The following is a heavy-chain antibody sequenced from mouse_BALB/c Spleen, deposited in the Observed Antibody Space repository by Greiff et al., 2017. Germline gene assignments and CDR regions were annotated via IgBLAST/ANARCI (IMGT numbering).Heavy chain of an antibody. CDR3: TRSGDRYDGAMDY. D-gene: IGHD2-14*01. CDR1: GYTFTSYY. Sequence: QVQLKQSGAELVKPGASVKLSCKASGYTFTSYYMYWVKQRPGQGLEWIGEINPSNGGTNFNEKFKSKATLTVDKSSSTAYMQLSSLTSEDSAVYYCTRSGDRYDGAMDYWGQGTSVTVSS. CDR2: INPSNGGT. J-gene: IGHJ4*01. V-gene: IGHV1S81*02.